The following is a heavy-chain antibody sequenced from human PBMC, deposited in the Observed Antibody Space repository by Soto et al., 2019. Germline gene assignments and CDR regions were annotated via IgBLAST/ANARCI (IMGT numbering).Heavy chain of an antibody. J-gene: IGHJ5*02. Sequence: SETLSLTCTVSGGCLSNPSYYWGWVRQPPGKGLEWLGDIFYTGRTYYSPSLKSRVTISVDTSKEQFSLNLTSVTAADTAVYFCAGATFRIAAGGNGRSNWFVPWARGTRVTVSS. CDR1: GGCLSNPSYY. CDR3: AGATFRIAAGGNGRSNWFVP. V-gene: IGHV4-39*01. CDR2: IFYTGRT. D-gene: IGHD2-21*01.